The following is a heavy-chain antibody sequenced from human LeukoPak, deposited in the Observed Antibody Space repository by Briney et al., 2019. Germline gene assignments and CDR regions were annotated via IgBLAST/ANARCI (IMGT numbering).Heavy chain of an antibody. D-gene: IGHD2-2*01. Sequence: SETLSLTCTVSGGSISSYYWSWIQQPAGKGLEWIGRIYTSGSTNYNPSLKSRVTMSVDTSKNQFSLKLSSVTAADTAVYYCARDRYYQSRSYYYYGMDVWGQGTTVTVSS. V-gene: IGHV4-4*07. CDR1: GGSISSYY. CDR3: ARDRYYQSRSYYYYGMDV. J-gene: IGHJ6*02. CDR2: IYTSGST.